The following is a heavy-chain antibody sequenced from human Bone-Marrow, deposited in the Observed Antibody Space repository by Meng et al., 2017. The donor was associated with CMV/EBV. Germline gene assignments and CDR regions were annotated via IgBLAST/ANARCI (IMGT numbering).Heavy chain of an antibody. CDR3: ASNSIFALFDP. CDR2: IKPDGSEV. D-gene: IGHD3-3*01. Sequence: GESLKISCVGSGFSFSSYWMSWGRQAPGKGLEWVATIKPDGSEVHYVDSVKGRFTISRDNAKNSLYLQMDSLRAEDTAVHYCASNSIFALFDPWGQGTLVTVSS. V-gene: IGHV3-7*01. J-gene: IGHJ5*02. CDR1: GFSFSSYW.